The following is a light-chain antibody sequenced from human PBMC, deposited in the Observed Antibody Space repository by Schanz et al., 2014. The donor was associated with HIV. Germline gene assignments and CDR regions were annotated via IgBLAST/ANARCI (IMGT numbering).Light chain of an antibody. J-gene: IGLJ2*01. Sequence: QSVLTQPPSVSAAPGQRVTISCSGSAFNVGQNYVSWYQQLPGTAPKLLIYGTHDRLSEIPDRFSGSKSGTSATLGITGLQIGDEADYYCGTWDSSLSVGALFGGGTKLTVL. CDR1: AFNVGQNY. CDR3: GTWDSSLSVGAL. V-gene: IGLV1-51*01. CDR2: GTH.